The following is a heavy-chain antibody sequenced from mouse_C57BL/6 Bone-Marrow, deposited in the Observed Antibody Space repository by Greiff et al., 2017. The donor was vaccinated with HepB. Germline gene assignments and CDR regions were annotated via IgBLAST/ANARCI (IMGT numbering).Heavy chain of an antibody. J-gene: IGHJ4*01. CDR1: GYTFTSYW. D-gene: IGHD1-1*01. CDR3: TSPIYYYGSSYYIDY. V-gene: IGHV1-5*01. CDR2: IYPGNSDT. Sequence: VHVKQSGTVLARPGASVKMSCKTSGYTFTSYWMHWVKQRPGQGLEWIGAIYPGNSDTSYNQKFKGKAKLTADTSASTAYMELSSLTNEDSAVYYCTSPIYYYGSSYYIDYWGQGTSVTVSS.